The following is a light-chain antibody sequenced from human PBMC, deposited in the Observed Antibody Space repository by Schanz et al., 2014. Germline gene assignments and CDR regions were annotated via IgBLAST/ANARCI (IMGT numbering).Light chain of an antibody. CDR1: QSVGRS. CDR3: QHYDRYSGT. J-gene: IGKJ1*01. V-gene: IGKV3-11*01. Sequence: EIVLTQSPATLSVSPGERATLSCRAGQSVGRSLAWLQHKPGQAPRLVIYDASDRATGIPDRFSGSGSGTEFTLTISSLQPDDSATYYCQHYDRYSGTFGQGTKVEFK. CDR2: DAS.